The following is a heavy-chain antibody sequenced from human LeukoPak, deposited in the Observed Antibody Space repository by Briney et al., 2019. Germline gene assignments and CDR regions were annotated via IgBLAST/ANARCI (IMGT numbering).Heavy chain of an antibody. CDR1: GGSISSYY. Sequence: SETLSLTCTVSGGSISSYYWSWIRQPPGKGLEWIGYIYYSGSTNYNPSLKSRVTISVDTSKNQFSLKLSSVTAADTAVYYCARGSYCGGDCLRFDYWGQGTLATVSS. CDR2: IYYSGST. V-gene: IGHV4-59*01. J-gene: IGHJ4*02. CDR3: ARGSYCGGDCLRFDY. D-gene: IGHD2-21*02.